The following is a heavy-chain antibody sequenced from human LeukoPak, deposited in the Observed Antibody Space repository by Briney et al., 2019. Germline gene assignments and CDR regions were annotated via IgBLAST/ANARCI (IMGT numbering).Heavy chain of an antibody. J-gene: IGHJ4*02. Sequence: PGGSLRLSCAASGFTFSSHWMSWVRQAPGKGLEWVANIVQDGSQKYYVDSVKGRFTISRGNGKNSLYLQMNSLRAEDTAVYYCARNEKWGRDYWGQGTLVTVSS. D-gene: IGHD1-26*01. V-gene: IGHV3-7*03. CDR1: GFTFSSHW. CDR3: ARNEKWGRDY. CDR2: IVQDGSQK.